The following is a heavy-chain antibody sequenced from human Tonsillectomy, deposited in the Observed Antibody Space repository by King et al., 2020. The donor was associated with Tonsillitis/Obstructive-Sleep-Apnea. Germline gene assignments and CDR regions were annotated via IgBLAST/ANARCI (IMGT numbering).Heavy chain of an antibody. CDR1: GDSVSSNSAA. D-gene: IGHD4-23*01. CDR2: TYYRSKWYN. Sequence: VQLQQSGPGLVKPSQTLSLTCAISGDSVSSNSAAWNWIRQSPSRGLEWLGRTYYRSKWYNDYAVSVKSRITINPDTSKNQFSLQLNSVTPEDTAVYYCARDPGELRWQHYYYYYGMDVWGQGTTVTVSS. CDR3: ARDPGELRWQHYYYYYGMDV. J-gene: IGHJ6*02. V-gene: IGHV6-1*01.